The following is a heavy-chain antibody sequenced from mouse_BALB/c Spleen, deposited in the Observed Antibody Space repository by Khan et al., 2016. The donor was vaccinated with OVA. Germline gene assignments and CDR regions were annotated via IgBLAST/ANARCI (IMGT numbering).Heavy chain of an antibody. CDR3: ARGASYWYFDV. CDR2: INTYTGEP. Sequence: QIQLVQSGPELKKPGETVKISCKASGYTFTNYGMNWVKQAPGKGLKWMGWINTYTGEPTYTDDFKGRFAFSLETSASTAYLQINNLKNEDMATXFCARGASYWYFDVWGAVTTVTVSS. CDR1: GYTFTNYG. V-gene: IGHV9-1*02. J-gene: IGHJ1*01.